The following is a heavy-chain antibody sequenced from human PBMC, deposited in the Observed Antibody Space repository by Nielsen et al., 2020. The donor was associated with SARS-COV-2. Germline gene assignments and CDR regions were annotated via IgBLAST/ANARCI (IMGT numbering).Heavy chain of an antibody. D-gene: IGHD6-19*01. Sequence: GESLKISCAASGFRFIAYDMTWVRQAPGKGLEWVSLISGSGANTHYADSVKGRFTISRDNSKNTLYLQMNSLRAEDTAVYYCARVVGIAVAGLSFDYWGQGTLVTVSS. CDR3: ARVVGIAVAGLSFDY. V-gene: IGHV3-23*01. J-gene: IGHJ4*02. CDR2: ISGSGANT. CDR1: GFRFIAYD.